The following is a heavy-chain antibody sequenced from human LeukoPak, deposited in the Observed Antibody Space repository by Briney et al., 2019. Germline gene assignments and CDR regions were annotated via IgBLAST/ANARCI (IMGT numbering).Heavy chain of an antibody. J-gene: IGHJ4*02. Sequence: GGSLRLPCAASGFNFDDYAMHWVRQAPGKGMEWVSGISWNNGSIDYAASVKGRFTISRDSAKKSLYLQMNSLRPEDTAFYYCAKDREVLPAGEIDYWGQGTLVTVSS. V-gene: IGHV3-9*01. CDR1: GFNFDDYA. CDR3: AKDREVLPAGEIDY. D-gene: IGHD6-13*01. CDR2: ISWNNGSI.